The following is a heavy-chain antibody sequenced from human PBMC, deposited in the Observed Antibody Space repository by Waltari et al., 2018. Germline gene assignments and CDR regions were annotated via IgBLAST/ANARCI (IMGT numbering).Heavy chain of an antibody. CDR3: ARGPMLDYGANSGHFYYGMDV. J-gene: IGHJ6*02. Sequence: QVRIDQWGTGLLKPSETLSLSCAVYGGPFHDFFWAWVRQAPGKGLERLGEINQGGKTYQTPSRKSRVPLSVDPSKGQFSLSLRSGTAADTAVYYCARGPMLDYGANSGHFYYGMDVWGQGTTVTVSS. CDR1: GGPFHDFF. CDR2: INQGGKT. D-gene: IGHD4-17*01. V-gene: IGHV4-34*01.